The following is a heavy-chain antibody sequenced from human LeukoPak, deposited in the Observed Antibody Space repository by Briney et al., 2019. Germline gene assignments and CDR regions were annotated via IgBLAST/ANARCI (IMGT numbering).Heavy chain of an antibody. D-gene: IGHD1-26*01. Sequence: GGSLRLSCAASGFTFSSYAMHWVRKAPGKGLEWVAVISYDGSNKYYADSVKGRFTISRDNSKNTLYLQMNSLRAEDTAVYYCAREERGSFDYWGQGTLVTVSS. CDR1: GFTFSSYA. J-gene: IGHJ4*02. V-gene: IGHV3-30-3*01. CDR2: ISYDGSNK. CDR3: AREERGSFDY.